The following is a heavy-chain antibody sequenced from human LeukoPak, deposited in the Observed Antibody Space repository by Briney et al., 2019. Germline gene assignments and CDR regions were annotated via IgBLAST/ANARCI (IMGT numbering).Heavy chain of an antibody. CDR2: INTNTGNP. D-gene: IGHD3-22*01. CDR1: GYTFTAYY. J-gene: IGHJ4*02. CDR3: AREAQGYYDSIELDY. V-gene: IGHV7-4-1*02. Sequence: GASVKVSCKASGYTFTAYYMHWVRQAPGQGLEWMGRINTNTGNPTYAQGFTGRFVFSLDASVSTAYLQISSLKAEDTAVYYCAREAQGYYDSIELDYWGQGTLVTVSS.